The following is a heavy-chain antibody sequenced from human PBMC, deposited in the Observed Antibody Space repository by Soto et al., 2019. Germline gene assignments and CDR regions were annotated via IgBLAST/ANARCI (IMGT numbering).Heavy chain of an antibody. D-gene: IGHD3-3*01. V-gene: IGHV3-23*01. CDR2: TSGSDGST. CDR3: AIAGTLFGVVVDNCFDP. Sequence: VQLLESGGGLVQPGGSLRLSCAASAFTFSSYAMSWVRQAPGKGLEWVSTSGSDGSTYYADSAKGRFTLSRDNAKNTLCLQVSVVGAGDTAVYDCAIAGTLFGVVVDNCFDPWGKGALVTVSS. CDR1: AFTFSSYA. J-gene: IGHJ5*02.